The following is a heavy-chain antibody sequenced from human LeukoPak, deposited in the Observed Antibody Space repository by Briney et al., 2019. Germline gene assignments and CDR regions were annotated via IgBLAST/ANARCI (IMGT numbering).Heavy chain of an antibody. J-gene: IGHJ4*02. CDR1: GDSTSSSRHY. CDR3: ARDGVVTMELDY. CDR2: IYASGNT. V-gene: IGHV4-61*02. Sequence: PSETLSLTCTVSGDSTSSSRHYWSWIRQPAGKGLEWIGRIYASGNTNYNPSLKSRVTISLDTSKNQFSLNLRSVTAADTAVYYCARDGVVTMELDYWGQGTLVTVSS. D-gene: IGHD3-3*01.